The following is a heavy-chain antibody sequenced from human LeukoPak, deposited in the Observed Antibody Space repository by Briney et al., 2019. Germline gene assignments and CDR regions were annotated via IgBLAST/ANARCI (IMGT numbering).Heavy chain of an antibody. CDR2: IYHSGST. Sequence: SETLSLTCAVSGGSISSGGYSWSWMRQPPGKGLEWIGYIYHSGSTYYNPSLKSRVTISVDRSKNQFSLKLSSVTAADTAVYYCARTGYSSSWFYYFDYWGQGTLVTVSS. V-gene: IGHV4-30-2*01. CDR1: GGSISSGGYS. CDR3: ARTGYSSSWFYYFDY. D-gene: IGHD6-13*01. J-gene: IGHJ4*02.